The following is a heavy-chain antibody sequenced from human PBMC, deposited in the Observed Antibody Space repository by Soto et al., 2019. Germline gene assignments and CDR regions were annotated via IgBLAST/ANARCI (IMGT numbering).Heavy chain of an antibody. CDR1: GYTFTGYY. CDR3: ATAVYYDSSGYYSDY. Sequence: ASVKVSCKASGYTFTGYYMHWLRQAPGQGLEWMGWINPNSGGTNYAQKFQGRVTMTRDTSISTAYMELSRLRSDDTAVYYCATAVYYDSSGYYSDYWGQGTLVTVSS. CDR2: INPNSGGT. V-gene: IGHV1-2*02. D-gene: IGHD3-22*01. J-gene: IGHJ4*02.